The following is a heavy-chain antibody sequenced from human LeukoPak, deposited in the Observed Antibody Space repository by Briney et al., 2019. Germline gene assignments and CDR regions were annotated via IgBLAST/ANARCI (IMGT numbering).Heavy chain of an antibody. D-gene: IGHD3-22*01. Sequence: SVKVSCKASGGTFSSYAISWVRQAPGQGLEWMGGIIPIFGTANYAQKFQGRVTITADESTSTAYMELSSLRSEDTAVYYCARGPYYYDSSGYYQDTYYFDYWGQGTLVTVSS. J-gene: IGHJ4*02. CDR2: IIPIFGTA. V-gene: IGHV1-69*13. CDR3: ARGPYYYDSSGYYQDTYYFDY. CDR1: GGTFSSYA.